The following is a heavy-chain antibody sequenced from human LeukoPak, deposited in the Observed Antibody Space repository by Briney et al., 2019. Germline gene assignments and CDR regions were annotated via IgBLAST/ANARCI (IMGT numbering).Heavy chain of an antibody. J-gene: IGHJ5*01. CDR1: GGSINSFY. CDR2: IYYNGNT. V-gene: IGHV4-59*01. Sequence: PSETLSLTCTVSGGSINSFYWSWIRQPPGKGLEWIGYIYYNGNTNYNPSLKSRVTISVDKSKNQFSLELSSVSATDTAVYYCARAPTGPIWFDYWGQGTLVTVSS. D-gene: IGHD3-9*01. CDR3: ARAPTGPIWFDY.